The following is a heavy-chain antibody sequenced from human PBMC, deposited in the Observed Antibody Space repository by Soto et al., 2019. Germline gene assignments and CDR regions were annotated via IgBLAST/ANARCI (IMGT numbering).Heavy chain of an antibody. J-gene: IGHJ6*04. D-gene: IGHD3-10*01. CDR1: GYTFTSYG. CDR2: ISAYNGNT. V-gene: IGHV1-18*01. CDR3: ARDGMVRGFYYYGMDV. Sequence: QVQLVQSGAEVKKPGASVKVSCKASGYTFTSYGISWVRQAPGQGLEWMGWISAYNGNTNYAQKLQGRVTMTTDTPTSTAYMGLRSLRSDDTAVYYCARDGMVRGFYYYGMDVWGKGTTVTVSS.